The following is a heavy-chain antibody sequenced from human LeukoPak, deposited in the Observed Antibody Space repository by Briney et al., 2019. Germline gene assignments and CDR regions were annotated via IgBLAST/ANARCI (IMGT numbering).Heavy chain of an antibody. Sequence: ASVKVSCKASGYTFTSYGISWVRQAPGQGLEWMGWVSAYNGNTNYAQKLQGRVTMTTDTSTSTAYMELRSLRSDDTAVYYCARDRALYYYDSSGYYDYWGQGTLVTVSS. CDR2: VSAYNGNT. CDR1: GYTFTSYG. D-gene: IGHD3-22*01. J-gene: IGHJ4*02. CDR3: ARDRALYYYDSSGYYDY. V-gene: IGHV1-18*01.